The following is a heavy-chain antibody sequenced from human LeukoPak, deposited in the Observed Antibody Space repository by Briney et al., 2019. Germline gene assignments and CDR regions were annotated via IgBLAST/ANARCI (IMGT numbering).Heavy chain of an antibody. CDR2: ISWNSGSI. Sequence: PGGSLRLSCAASGFTFDDYAMHWVRQAPGKGLEWVSGISWNSGSIGYADSVKGRFTISGDNAKNSLYLQMNSLRAEDMALYYCAKASGYYALGDAFDIWGQGTMVTVSS. CDR3: AKASGYYALGDAFDI. CDR1: GFTFDDYA. V-gene: IGHV3-9*03. D-gene: IGHD3-22*01. J-gene: IGHJ3*02.